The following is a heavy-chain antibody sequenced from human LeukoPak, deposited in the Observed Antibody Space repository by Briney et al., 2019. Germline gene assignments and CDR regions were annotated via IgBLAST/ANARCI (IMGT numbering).Heavy chain of an antibody. CDR1: GFTVSSNY. Sequence: GGSLRLSCAASGFTVSSNYMSWVRQAPGKGLEWVSVIYSGGSTYYADSVKGRFTISRDNAKNSLYLQMNSLSAEDTAVYYCARDGGYGGTLGDFDYWGQGTLVTVSS. J-gene: IGHJ4*02. D-gene: IGHD4-23*01. V-gene: IGHV3-66*01. CDR3: ARDGGYGGTLGDFDY. CDR2: IYSGGST.